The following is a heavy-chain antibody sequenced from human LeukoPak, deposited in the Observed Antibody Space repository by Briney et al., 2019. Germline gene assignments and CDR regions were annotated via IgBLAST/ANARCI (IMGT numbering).Heavy chain of an antibody. D-gene: IGHD5-18*01. CDR3: ARGLSGVTGYTYGRGIDY. CDR2: ISSSGSTI. V-gene: IGHV3-48*03. Sequence: GGSLRLSCAASGFTFSSYEMNWVRQAPGKGLEWVSYISSSGSTIYYADSVKGRFTISRDNAKTSLYLQMNSLRVEDTAVYYCARGLSGVTGYTYGRGIDYWGQGTLVTVSS. CDR1: GFTFSSYE. J-gene: IGHJ4*02.